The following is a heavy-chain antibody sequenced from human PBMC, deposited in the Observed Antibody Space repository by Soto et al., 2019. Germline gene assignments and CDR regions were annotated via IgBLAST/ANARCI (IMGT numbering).Heavy chain of an antibody. CDR3: ARHGFYGDYASNYFDP. CDR2: IYPGDSDT. D-gene: IGHD4-17*01. Sequence: GESLKLSCKGPGYNFATYWIAWVRQMPGKGLEYMGIIYPGDSDTRYSPSFQGQVTFSADKSINTAYLQWSSLKASDTAMYYCARHGFYGDYASNYFDPWGQGTLVTVSS. CDR1: GYNFATYW. J-gene: IGHJ5*02. V-gene: IGHV5-51*01.